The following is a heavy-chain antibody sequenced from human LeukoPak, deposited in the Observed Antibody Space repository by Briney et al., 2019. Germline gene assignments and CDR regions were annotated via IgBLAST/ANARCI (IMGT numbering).Heavy chain of an antibody. CDR3: AELGITVIGGV. Sequence: GGSLRLSCAAAGFTFSSYEMNWVRQAPGKGLEWVSYISSSGSTIYYADSVKGRFTISRDNAKNSLYLQMNSMRAEDTAVYYCAELGITVIGGVWGKGTTVTISS. CDR1: GFTFSSYE. J-gene: IGHJ6*04. CDR2: ISSSGSTI. V-gene: IGHV3-48*03. D-gene: IGHD3-10*02.